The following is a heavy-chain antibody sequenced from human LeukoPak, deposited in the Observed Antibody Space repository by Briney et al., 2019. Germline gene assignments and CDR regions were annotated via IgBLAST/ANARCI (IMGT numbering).Heavy chain of an antibody. V-gene: IGHV4-39*07. CDR3: SRVARVAARPNWFDP. J-gene: IGHJ5*02. CDR1: GDSIISSSYY. Sequence: SETLSLTCTVSGDSIISSSYYWGWIRQPPGKGLEWIGSIYYSGSTYYNPSLKSRVTISVDTSKIQFSLKLNSVTAADTAVYYCSRVARVAARPNWFDPWGQGTLVTVSS. CDR2: IYYSGST. D-gene: IGHD6-6*01.